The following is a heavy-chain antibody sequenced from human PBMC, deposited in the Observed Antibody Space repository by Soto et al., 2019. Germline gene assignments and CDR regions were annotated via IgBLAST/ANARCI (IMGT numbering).Heavy chain of an antibody. V-gene: IGHV3-30*14. CDR3: ARDRLLIRGAWIGYDMDV. D-gene: IGHD3-10*01. CDR2: MSWDGSHK. CDR1: GFTFRSYA. J-gene: IGHJ6*02. Sequence: GVSLRLSCAASGFTFRSYAMHWVRQAPGKGLEWVAVMSWDGSHKYYADSVRGRFTISRDSSKNTLYLQMDSLRAEDTAIYYCARDRLLIRGAWIGYDMDVWGLGTTVTVSS.